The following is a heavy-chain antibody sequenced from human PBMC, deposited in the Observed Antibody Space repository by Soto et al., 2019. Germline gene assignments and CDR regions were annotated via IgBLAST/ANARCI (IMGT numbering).Heavy chain of an antibody. V-gene: IGHV1-69*13. CDR1: GGTFSSYA. CDR2: IIPIFGTA. D-gene: IGHD3-16*01. J-gene: IGHJ5*02. CDR3: ARDPGEWFDP. Sequence: VASVKVSCKASGGTFSSYAISWVRQAPGQGLEWMGGIIPIFGTANYAQKFQGRVTITADESTSTAYMELSSLRSEDTAVYYCARDPGEWFDPWGQGTLVTVSS.